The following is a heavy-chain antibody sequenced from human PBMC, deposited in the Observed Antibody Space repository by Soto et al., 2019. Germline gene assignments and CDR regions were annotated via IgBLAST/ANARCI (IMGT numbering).Heavy chain of an antibody. D-gene: IGHD3-10*01. J-gene: IGHJ5*02. CDR2: IYYSGST. V-gene: IGHV4-30-4*01. Sequence: PSETLSLTCTVAGGSISSGDYYWSWIRQPPGKGLEWIGYIYYSGSTYYNPSPKSRVTISVDTSKNQFSLKLSSVTAADTAVYYCARAFPEIHYYGSGSYSTPWGQGTLVTVSS. CDR1: GGSISSGDYY. CDR3: ARAFPEIHYYGSGSYSTP.